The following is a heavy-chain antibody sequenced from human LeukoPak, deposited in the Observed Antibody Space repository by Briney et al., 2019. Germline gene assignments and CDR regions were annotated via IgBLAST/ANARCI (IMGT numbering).Heavy chain of an antibody. Sequence: SETLSLTCTVSNASISSNTYYRAWIRQPPGKGLEYIGSINYRGSTYYNPSLKSRVTISVDTSKNQFSLKLSSVTAADTAVYYCARHGNYYGSGSYYWGQGTLVTVSS. CDR3: ARHGNYYGSGSYY. CDR2: INYRGST. J-gene: IGHJ4*02. CDR1: NASISSNTYY. D-gene: IGHD3-10*01. V-gene: IGHV4-39*01.